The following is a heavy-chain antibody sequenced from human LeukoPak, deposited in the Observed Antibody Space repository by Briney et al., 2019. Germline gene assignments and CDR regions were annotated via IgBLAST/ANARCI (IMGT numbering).Heavy chain of an antibody. Sequence: SETLSLTCDVSGDSMSSNNWWSWVRQPPGKGLEWIGEIFRSGSTNYNPSLKSRVTISVDTSKNQFSLKLSSVTAADTAVYYCARRRHITMIVVVITGWFDPWGQGTLVTVSS. D-gene: IGHD3-22*01. J-gene: IGHJ5*02. CDR3: ARRRHITMIVVVITGWFDP. CDR1: GDSMSSNNW. CDR2: IFRSGST. V-gene: IGHV4-4*02.